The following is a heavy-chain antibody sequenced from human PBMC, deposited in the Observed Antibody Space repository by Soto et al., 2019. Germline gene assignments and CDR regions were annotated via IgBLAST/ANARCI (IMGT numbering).Heavy chain of an antibody. Sequence: SETLSLTCTVSGGSISSYYWSWIRQPPGKGLEWIGYIYYSGYTNYNPSLKSRVTISVDTSKNQFSLKLSSVTAADTAVYYCARVGRDYGDSIYYYGMDVWGQGTTVTVSS. V-gene: IGHV4-59*01. J-gene: IGHJ6*02. CDR2: IYYSGYT. CDR3: ARVGRDYGDSIYYYGMDV. CDR1: GGSISSYY. D-gene: IGHD4-17*01.